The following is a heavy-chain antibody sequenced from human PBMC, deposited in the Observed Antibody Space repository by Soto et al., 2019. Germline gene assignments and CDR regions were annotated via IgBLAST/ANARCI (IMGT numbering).Heavy chain of an antibody. CDR1: GITYTTYA. CDR3: ARAISGYVS. Sequence: QVQLVQSGAEVKKPGASVKVACKATGITYTTYAIHWVRQAPAQGLEWMGWINTGNGNTRYSQRFQGRVTLTTDTSASTAYMDVSSMTSEDTAGYYCARAISGYVSWGQGTLITVSS. V-gene: IGHV1-3*04. J-gene: IGHJ5*02. CDR2: INTGNGNT. D-gene: IGHD5-12*01.